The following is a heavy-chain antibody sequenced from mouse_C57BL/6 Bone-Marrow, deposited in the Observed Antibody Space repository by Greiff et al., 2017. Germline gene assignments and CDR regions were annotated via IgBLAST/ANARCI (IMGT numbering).Heavy chain of an antibody. CDR3: ARGYGLFDY. D-gene: IGHD2-2*01. V-gene: IGHV1-69*01. CDR2: IDPSDSYT. CDR1: GYTFTSYW. Sequence: QVQLQQPGAELVMPGASVKLSCKASGYTFTSYWMHWVKQRPGQGLEWIGEIDPSDSYTNYNQKFKDKSTLTVDKSSSTAYMQLSSLTSEDSAVYYCARGYGLFDYWGQGTTLTVSS. J-gene: IGHJ2*01.